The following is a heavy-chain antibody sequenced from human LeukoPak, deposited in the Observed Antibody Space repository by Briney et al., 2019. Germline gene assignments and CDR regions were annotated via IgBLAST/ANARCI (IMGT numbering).Heavy chain of an antibody. D-gene: IGHD3-16*01. CDR1: GGSISSYY. CDR2: IYYSGST. CDR3: GRVGGGKAFDI. J-gene: IGHJ3*02. V-gene: IGHV4-59*01. Sequence: SETLSLTCTVSGGSISSYYWSWIRQPPGKGLEWIGYIYYSGSTNYNPSLKSRVTISVDTSKNQFSLKLSSVTAADTAVYYCGRVGGGKAFDIWGQGTMVTVSS.